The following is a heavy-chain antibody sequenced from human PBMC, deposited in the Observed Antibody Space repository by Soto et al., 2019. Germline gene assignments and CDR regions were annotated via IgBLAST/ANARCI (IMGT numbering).Heavy chain of an antibody. Sequence: QVTLKESGPVLVKPTETLTLTCTVSGFALSNARMGVSWIRQPPGKALEWLAHIFSIDEKSYSTSLKSRLTNSKDTSNSQVVLTMTDMDPVDTATYYCARAPPTESGCPVYFDYGGQGTLVTFSS. V-gene: IGHV2-26*01. J-gene: IGHJ4*02. D-gene: IGHD6-19*01. CDR3: ARAPPTESGCPVYFDY. CDR2: IFSIDEK. CDR1: GFALSNARMG.